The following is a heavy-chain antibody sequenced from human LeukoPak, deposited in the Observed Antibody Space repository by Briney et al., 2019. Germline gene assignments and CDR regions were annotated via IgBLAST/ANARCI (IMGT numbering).Heavy chain of an antibody. Sequence: PGGSLRLSCAASGFTFSTYAMHWVRQAPGKGLEWVSAISGSGGSTYYADSVKGRFTISRDNSKNTLYLQMNSLRAEDTAVYYCAKDHADYGGALFYYYYYMDVWGKGTTVTVSS. J-gene: IGHJ6*03. CDR1: GFTFSTYA. CDR2: ISGSGGST. D-gene: IGHD4-23*01. CDR3: AKDHADYGGALFYYYYYMDV. V-gene: IGHV3-23*01.